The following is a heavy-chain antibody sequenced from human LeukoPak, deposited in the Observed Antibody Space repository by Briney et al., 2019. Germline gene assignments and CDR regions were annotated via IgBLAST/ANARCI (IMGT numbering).Heavy chain of an antibody. Sequence: GGSLRLSCAASGFTFSSYWMNWVRQAPGKGLEWVANIKQDGSEKYYVDSVKGRFTISRDNSKNTLYLQMNSLRAEDTAVYYCARLLSSSSDHWGQGTLVTVSS. CDR2: IKQDGSEK. J-gene: IGHJ4*02. V-gene: IGHV3-7*03. CDR1: GFTFSSYW. CDR3: ARLLSSSSDH. D-gene: IGHD6-6*01.